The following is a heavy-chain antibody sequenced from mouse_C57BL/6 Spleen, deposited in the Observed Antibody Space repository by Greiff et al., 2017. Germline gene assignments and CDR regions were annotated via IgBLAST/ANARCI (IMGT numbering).Heavy chain of an antibody. Sequence: EVKLQESGGGLVKPGGSLKLSCAASGFTFSDYGMHWVRQAPEKGLEWVAYISSGSSTTYYADTVKGRFTTSRDNAKNTLFLQMTSLRSEDTAMYYCARNGLYAMDYWGQGTSVTVSS. CDR1: GFTFSDYG. CDR2: ISSGSSTT. CDR3: ARNGLYAMDY. J-gene: IGHJ4*01. V-gene: IGHV5-17*01.